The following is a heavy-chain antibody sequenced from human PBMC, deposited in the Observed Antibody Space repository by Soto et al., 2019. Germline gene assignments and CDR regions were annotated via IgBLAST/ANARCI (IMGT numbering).Heavy chain of an antibody. CDR3: AGSTEWRLDY. Sequence: QVQLQESGPGLVKPSGTLSLTCVVSGGSISANWWSWVRQPPGKGLEWIGEVDHSGSTNYNPSLKSRVSLSVDKSKNQVSLNLISLTAADTAVYYCAGSTEWRLDYWGQGTLVTVSS. J-gene: IGHJ4*02. CDR1: GGSISANW. CDR2: VDHSGST. D-gene: IGHD3-3*01. V-gene: IGHV4-4*02.